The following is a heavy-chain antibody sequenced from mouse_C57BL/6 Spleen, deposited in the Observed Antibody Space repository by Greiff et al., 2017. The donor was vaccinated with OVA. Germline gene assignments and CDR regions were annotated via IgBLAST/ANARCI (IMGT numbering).Heavy chain of an antibody. CDR3: ASDYGSSGAY. Sequence: QVQLQQSGAELARPGASVKLSCKASGYTFTSYGISWVKQRTGQGLEWIGEIYPRSGTTYYNEQFKGKATLTADKSSSTAYMELRSLTSEDSAVYFCASDYGSSGAYWGQGTLVTVSA. V-gene: IGHV1-81*01. J-gene: IGHJ3*01. D-gene: IGHD1-1*01. CDR1: GYTFTSYG. CDR2: IYPRSGTT.